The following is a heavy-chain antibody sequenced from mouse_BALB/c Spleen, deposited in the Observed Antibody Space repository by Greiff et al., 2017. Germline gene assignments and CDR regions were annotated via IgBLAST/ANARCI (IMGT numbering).Heavy chain of an antibody. CDR2: IDPYNGGT. J-gene: IGHJ4*01. D-gene: IGHD2-14*01. Sequence: VQLQQSGPELGKPGASVKISCKASGYSFTGYNMYWVKQSHRKSLEWIGYIDPYNGGTSYNQKSKGKATLTVDKSSSTAYMELSSLTSEDSAVYYCARGEGYYRYAMDYWGQGTSVTVSS. CDR1: GYSFTGYN. CDR3: ARGEGYYRYAMDY. V-gene: IGHV1S135*01.